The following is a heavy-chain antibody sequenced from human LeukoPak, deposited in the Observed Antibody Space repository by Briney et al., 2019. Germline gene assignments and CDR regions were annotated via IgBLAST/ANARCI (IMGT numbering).Heavy chain of an antibody. D-gene: IGHD3-10*01. Sequence: GGSLRLSCAASGFTFSRYSMNWVRQAPGKGLEWVSSISSSSSYIYYADSVKGRFTISRDNAKNSLYLQMNSLRAEDTAVYYCARQGHGSGSFYFDYWGQGTLVTVSS. CDR3: ARQGHGSGSFYFDY. CDR2: ISSSSSYI. V-gene: IGHV3-21*01. J-gene: IGHJ4*02. CDR1: GFTFSRYS.